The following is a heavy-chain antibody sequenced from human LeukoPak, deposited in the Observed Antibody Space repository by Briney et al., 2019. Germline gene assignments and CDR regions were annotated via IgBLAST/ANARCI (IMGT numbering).Heavy chain of an antibody. V-gene: IGHV4-34*01. CDR1: GGSFRGYD. D-gene: IGHD5-18*01. J-gene: IGHJ4*02. CDR2: INHSGST. Sequence: SETLSLTCAVYGGSFRGYDWSWIRQPPGKGLEWIGEINHSGSTNYNPSLKSRVTISVDTSKNQFSLKLSSVTAADTAVYYCASRHRWSGYSYFWGQGTLVTVSS. CDR3: ASRHRWSGYSYF.